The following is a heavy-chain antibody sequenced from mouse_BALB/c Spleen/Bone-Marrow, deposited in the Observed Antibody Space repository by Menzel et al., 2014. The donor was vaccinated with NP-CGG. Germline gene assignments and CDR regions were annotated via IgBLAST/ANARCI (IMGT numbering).Heavy chain of an antibody. D-gene: IGHD2-4*01. J-gene: IGHJ3*01. Sequence: QVQLQQPGAELMKPEASVKISCKATGYTFSTYWIEWVKQRPGHGLEWIGEILPGSGTTNYNEKFKGKATFTADTSSNTAYMQLSSLTSEDSAVYYCARLITTGGFAYWGQGTLVTVSA. CDR1: GYTFSTYW. CDR2: ILPGSGTT. CDR3: ARLITTGGFAY. V-gene: IGHV1-9*01.